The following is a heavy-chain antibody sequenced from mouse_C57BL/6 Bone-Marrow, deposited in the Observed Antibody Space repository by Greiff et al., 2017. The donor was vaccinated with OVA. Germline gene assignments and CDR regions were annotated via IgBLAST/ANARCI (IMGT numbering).Heavy chain of an antibody. Sequence: EVKLMESGPGLVKPSQSLSLTCSVTGYSITSGYYWNWIRQFPGNKLEWMGYISYDGSNNYNPSLKNRISITRDTSKNQFFLKLNSVTTEDTATYYCARGEYSNYWYFDVWGTGTTVTVSS. J-gene: IGHJ1*03. CDR2: ISYDGSN. CDR1: GYSITSGYY. D-gene: IGHD2-5*01. CDR3: ARGEYSNYWYFDV. V-gene: IGHV3-6*01.